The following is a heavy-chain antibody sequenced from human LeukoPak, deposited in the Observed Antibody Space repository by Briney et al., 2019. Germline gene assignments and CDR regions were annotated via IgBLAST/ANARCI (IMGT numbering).Heavy chain of an antibody. CDR1: GYSLSSGFF. CDR2: FSHRGGS. CDR3: ARAHDFSDSSGPNYLDF. V-gene: IGHV4-38-2*02. J-gene: IGHJ4*02. D-gene: IGHD3-22*01. Sequence: PSETLSLTCTVSGYSLSSGFFCDWIRQSPGKGLEWIGSFSHRGGSYHNKSLKSRVTISVDTTKNQFSLKLLSVTAADTAVYYCARAHDFSDSSGPNYLDFWGQGILVTVSS.